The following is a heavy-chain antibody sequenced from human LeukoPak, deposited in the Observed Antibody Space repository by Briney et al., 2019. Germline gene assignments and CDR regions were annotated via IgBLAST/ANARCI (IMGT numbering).Heavy chain of an antibody. J-gene: IGHJ4*02. CDR1: GFAFSQFP. CDR3: ANSPAAAGRPTYRSEIDY. D-gene: IGHD6-13*01. Sequence: PGGSLRLSCVASGFAFSQFPVHWVRQAPGKRLEWVAFISHDGGNKKYGDSVKGRFTISRDNSKNTVYLQMNSLRAEDTAVYYCANSPAAAGRPTYRSEIDYWGQGTLVTVSS. CDR2: ISHDGGNK. V-gene: IGHV3-30*18.